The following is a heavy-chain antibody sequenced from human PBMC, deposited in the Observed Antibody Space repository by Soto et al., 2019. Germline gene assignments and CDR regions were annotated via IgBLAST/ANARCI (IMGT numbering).Heavy chain of an antibody. D-gene: IGHD5-12*01. J-gene: IGHJ4*02. CDR1: GGSISGHS. V-gene: IGHV4-4*07. CDR3: VRGRSYSVYDI. Sequence: KPSETLSLTCTVSGGSISGHSWIWIRQPAGRGLEWIGHIYPSGSTSYNPSLRSRVTMSLDTSNNQIFLNLTSVTAADAAVFYCVRGRSYSVYDIWGPGTLVTVSS. CDR2: IYPSGST.